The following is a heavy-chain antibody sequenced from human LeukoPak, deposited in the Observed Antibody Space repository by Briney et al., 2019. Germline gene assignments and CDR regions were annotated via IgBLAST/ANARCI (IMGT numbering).Heavy chain of an antibody. CDR1: GFSFSDYD. CDR3: ARDPAADST. J-gene: IGHJ4*02. D-gene: IGHD2-2*01. V-gene: IGHV3-11*04. Sequence: GGSLRLSCAASGFSFSDYDMSWIRQAPGKGLEWVSYISSSGSTIYYADSVKGRFTISRDNSKNTLYLQMNSLRAEDTAVYYCARDPAADSTWGQGTLVTVSS. CDR2: ISSSGSTI.